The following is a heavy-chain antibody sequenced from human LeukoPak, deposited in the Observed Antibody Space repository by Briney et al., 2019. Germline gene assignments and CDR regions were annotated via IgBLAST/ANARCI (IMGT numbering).Heavy chain of an antibody. V-gene: IGHV3-30*02. J-gene: IGHJ3*02. CDR1: GITFSNYG. CDR3: ARVFSEGSGVHCGGDCYYAFDI. D-gene: IGHD2-21*02. CDR2: IRYDGNNK. Sequence: PGGSLRLSCGASGITFSNYGMHWVRQAPGKGLEWVAFIRYDGNNKHYADSVKGRFTISRDNSKSTLYLQMNSLRAEDTAVYYCARVFSEGSGVHCGGDCYYAFDIWGQGTMVTVSS.